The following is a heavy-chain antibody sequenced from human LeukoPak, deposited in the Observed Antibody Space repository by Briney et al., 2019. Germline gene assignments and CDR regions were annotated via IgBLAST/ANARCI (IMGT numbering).Heavy chain of an antibody. D-gene: IGHD5-18*01. CDR1: GYSFTSYW. CDR2: IYPGDSDT. V-gene: IGHV5-51*01. Sequence: GESLKISCKGSGYSFTSYWIGWVRQMPGKGLDWMGIIYPGDSDTRYSPSFQGQVTISADKSISTAYLQWSSLKASDTAMYYCAIQYSYGYSHFDYWGQGTLVTVSS. CDR3: AIQYSYGYSHFDY. J-gene: IGHJ4*02.